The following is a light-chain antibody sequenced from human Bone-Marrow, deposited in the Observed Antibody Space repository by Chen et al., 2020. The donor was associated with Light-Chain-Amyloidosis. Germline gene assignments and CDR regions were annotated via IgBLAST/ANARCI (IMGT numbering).Light chain of an antibody. V-gene: IGLV1-40*01. CDR3: QTYANATHV. CDR2: GNT. J-gene: IGLJ1*01. Sequence: QSVLTQPPSVSGAPGQKVTILCTVSSSNIGAGNDVHWYQQLPGTTPKILIYGNTNRLSGVPSRFSGSKSGTSASLVISGLQPDDEADYHCQTYANATHVFGTGTKVIVL. CDR1: SSNIGAGND.